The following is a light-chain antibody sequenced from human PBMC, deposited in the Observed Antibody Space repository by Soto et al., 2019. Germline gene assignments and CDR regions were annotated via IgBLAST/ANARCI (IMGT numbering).Light chain of an antibody. Sequence: DIQLTQSPSSLSASVGDRVTITCRASLPITNYLSWYQLKPGRAPKLLIYAASSLQSGVPSRFSGGGSGTEFTLAISSLQSEDFASYFCQQSFISPWTFGQGTNVEI. V-gene: IGKV1-39*01. CDR3: QQSFISPWT. J-gene: IGKJ1*01. CDR1: LPITNY. CDR2: AAS.